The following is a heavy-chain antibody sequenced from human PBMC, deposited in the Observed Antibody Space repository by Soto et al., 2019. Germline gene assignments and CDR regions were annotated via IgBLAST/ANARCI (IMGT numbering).Heavy chain of an antibody. CDR3: ASNGGRDTYSSNWQEFAS. Sequence: GGSLRLSCAASGFTFSDYYMSWVRQAPGKGLEWVSYISGSSSYTNYADSVKARFTISRDNAKNSLYLQMNGLRAEDTAVYYCASNGGRDTYSSNWQEFASWGQGTLVTVSS. CDR1: GFTFSDYY. D-gene: IGHD6-13*01. J-gene: IGHJ4*02. V-gene: IGHV3-11*06. CDR2: ISGSSSYT.